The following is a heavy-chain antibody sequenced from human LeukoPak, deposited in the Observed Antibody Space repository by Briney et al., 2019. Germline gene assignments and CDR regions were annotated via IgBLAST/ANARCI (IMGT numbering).Heavy chain of an antibody. CDR2: INHSGST. V-gene: IGHV4-34*01. Sequence: PSETLSLTCAVYGGSFSGYYWSWIRQPPGKELEWIGEINHSGSTNYNPSLKSRVTISVDTSKNQFSLKLSSVTAADTAVYYCARTTSGYWGQGTLVTVSS. CDR3: ARTTSGY. CDR1: GGSFSGYY. D-gene: IGHD1-14*01. J-gene: IGHJ4*02.